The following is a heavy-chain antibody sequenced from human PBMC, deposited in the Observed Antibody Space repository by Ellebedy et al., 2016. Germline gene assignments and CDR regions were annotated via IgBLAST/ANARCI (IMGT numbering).Heavy chain of an antibody. CDR1: GFTFSSYS. CDR3: ARGLKGYRPYSSSWYDYYYYMDV. D-gene: IGHD6-13*01. J-gene: IGHJ6*03. V-gene: IGHV3-21*01. CDR2: ISSSSSYI. Sequence: GESLKISXAASGFTFSSYSMNWVRQAPGKGLEWVSSISSSSSYIYYADSVKGRFTISRDNAKNSLYLQMNSLRAEDTAVYYCARGLKGYRPYSSSWYDYYYYMDVWGKGTTVTVSS.